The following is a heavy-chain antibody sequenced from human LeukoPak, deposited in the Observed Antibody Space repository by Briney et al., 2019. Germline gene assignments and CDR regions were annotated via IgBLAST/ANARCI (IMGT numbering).Heavy chain of an antibody. CDR1: GSSFTTYW. D-gene: IGHD2-21*01. V-gene: IGHV5-51*01. CDR3: ARWSGYGDSSDY. CDR2: IYPGDSDT. J-gene: IGHJ4*02. Sequence: GESLQISCKGSGSSFTTYWVGWVRQLPGKGLEWMGIIYPGDSDTRYSPSFQGQVTISADKSISTAYLQWSSLKASDTAMYYCARWSGYGDSSDYWGQGTLVTVSS.